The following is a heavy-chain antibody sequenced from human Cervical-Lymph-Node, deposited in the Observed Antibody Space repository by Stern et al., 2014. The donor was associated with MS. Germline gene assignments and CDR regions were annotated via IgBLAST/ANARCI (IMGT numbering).Heavy chain of an antibody. CDR1: GITFSHSV. Sequence: QLVESGPEVKKPGTSVKVSCKASGITFSHSVIQWLRQARGQRPEWIGWVVVFNGDVNYAPRFQERVTITRDMSTSTVYMELRSLKSEDTAIYYCASERYTYYDDQRPPGGFDPWGQGTLVTVSS. CDR2: VVVFNGDV. D-gene: IGHD5-18*01. V-gene: IGHV1-58*02. J-gene: IGHJ5*02. CDR3: ASERYTYYDDQRPPGGFDP.